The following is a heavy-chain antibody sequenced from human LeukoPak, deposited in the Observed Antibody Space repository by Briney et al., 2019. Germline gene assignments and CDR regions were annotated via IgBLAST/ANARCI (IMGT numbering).Heavy chain of an antibody. Sequence: GGSLRLSCAASGFTVSSNYMSWVRQAPGKGLEWVSAINSGGSTYYAESVKGRFTISRDNSKNTLYLQMNSLRAEDTAVYYCARVRSYGTFDYWGQGTLVTVSS. CDR3: ARVRSYGTFDY. D-gene: IGHD5-18*01. V-gene: IGHV3-53*01. J-gene: IGHJ4*02. CDR2: INSGGST. CDR1: GFTVSSNY.